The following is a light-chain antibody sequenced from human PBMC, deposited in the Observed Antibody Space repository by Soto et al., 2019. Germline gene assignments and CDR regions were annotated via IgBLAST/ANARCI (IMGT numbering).Light chain of an antibody. V-gene: IGLV2-23*01. CDR3: CSYVGATTYV. Sequence: VPTQPASVSGSPGQSITISCTATSNTIGGYTVVSCYHQHPGTAHKVIIYEGIKRPSGVANRFYGSVSGCTASLTISGRQAEDVADYYCCSYVGATTYVFGTGTKVLVL. CDR1: SNTIGGYTV. CDR2: EGI. J-gene: IGLJ1*01.